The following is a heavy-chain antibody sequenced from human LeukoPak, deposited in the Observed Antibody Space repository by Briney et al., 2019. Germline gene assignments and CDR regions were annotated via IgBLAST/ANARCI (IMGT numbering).Heavy chain of an antibody. J-gene: IGHJ4*02. D-gene: IGHD3-10*01. V-gene: IGHV1-18*01. Sequence: VASVKVSCKASGYTFNSYGISWVRQAPGQGLEWMGWISDYNGNTNCAQNLQGRVTMTTDTSTSTAYMELRSLRSDDTAVYYCARDQDTYYYGSGSHLFDYWGQGTLVTVSS. CDR1: GYTFNSYG. CDR3: ARDQDTYYYGSGSHLFDY. CDR2: ISDYNGNT.